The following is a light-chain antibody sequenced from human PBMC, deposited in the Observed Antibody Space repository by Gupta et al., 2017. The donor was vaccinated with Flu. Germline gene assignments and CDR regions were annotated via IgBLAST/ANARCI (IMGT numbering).Light chain of an antibody. CDR3: AAWDDSLNGWI. CDR1: NSKIGGNT. J-gene: IGLJ2*01. CDR2: SNN. V-gene: IGLV1-44*01. Sequence: RVTISCSGSNSKIGGNTVAWYQHLPGTAPKLLIYSNNLRPSGVPDRFSGSKSGTSASLAISGLQSEDEADYYCAAWDDSLNGWIFGGGTKLTVL.